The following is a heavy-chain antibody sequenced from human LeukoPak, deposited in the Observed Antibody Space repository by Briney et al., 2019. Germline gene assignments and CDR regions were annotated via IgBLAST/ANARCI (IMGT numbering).Heavy chain of an antibody. J-gene: IGHJ6*03. CDR3: AREHSSSWSYYYYYYMDV. CDR2: IKQDGSEK. Sequence: GGSLRLSCAASGFTFSSYWMSWVRQAPGKGLEWVAHIKQDGSEKYYVDSVKGRFTISRDNAKNSLYLQMNSLRAEDTAVYYCAREHSSSWSYYYYYYMDVWGKGTTVTVSS. V-gene: IGHV3-7*01. CDR1: GFTFSSYW. D-gene: IGHD6-13*01.